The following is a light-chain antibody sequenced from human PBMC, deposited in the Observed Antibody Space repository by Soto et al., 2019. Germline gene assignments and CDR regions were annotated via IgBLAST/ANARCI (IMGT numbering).Light chain of an antibody. CDR1: QSVLSSSNNKNY. V-gene: IGKV4-1*01. J-gene: IGKJ2*01. Sequence: DIVMTQSPDSLAVSLGERATINCKSSQSVLSSSNNKNYFAWYQQKPGQPPKLLIYWASTRESGVPDRFSGSGSGTDFTRTISSLQAEDVAVYYGQQYYSTPYTFGQGTKLEIK. CDR2: WAS. CDR3: QQYYSTPYT.